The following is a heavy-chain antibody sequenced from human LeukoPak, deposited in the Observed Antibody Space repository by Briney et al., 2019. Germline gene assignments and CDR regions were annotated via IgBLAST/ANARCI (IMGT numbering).Heavy chain of an antibody. J-gene: IGHJ5*02. CDR3: ARDLSLYYYGSGSCWFDH. CDR1: GYTFTSYG. Sequence: ASLKVSCKASGYTFTSYGISWVRHAPGQRLEWMGWISAYNGNTNYAQKLQGRVTMTTDTSTSTAYMELRSLRSADTAVYYCARDLSLYYYGSGSCWFDHWGQGTLVTVSS. CDR2: ISAYNGNT. D-gene: IGHD3-10*01. V-gene: IGHV1-18*01.